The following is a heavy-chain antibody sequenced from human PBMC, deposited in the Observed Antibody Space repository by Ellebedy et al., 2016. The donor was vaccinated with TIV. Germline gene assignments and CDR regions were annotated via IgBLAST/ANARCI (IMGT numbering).Heavy chain of an antibody. CDR2: ISASGAWI. CDR3: ARDRGYGMDV. Sequence: GESLKISCAAPGFSFSNYAISWVRQAPGKGLEWVSGISASGAWIHYADSVKGRFTISRDNSKNTLYLQMNSLRAEDTAVYYCARDRGYGMDVWGQGTTVTVSS. CDR1: GFSFSNYA. D-gene: IGHD3-10*01. J-gene: IGHJ6*02. V-gene: IGHV3-23*01.